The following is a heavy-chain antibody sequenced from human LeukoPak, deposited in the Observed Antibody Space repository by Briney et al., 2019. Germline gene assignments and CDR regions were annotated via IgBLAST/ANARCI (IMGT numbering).Heavy chain of an antibody. CDR3: ARARYASRLWFGELFSYYYYMDV. J-gene: IGHJ6*03. V-gene: IGHV1-24*01. Sequence: ASVKVSRKVSGYTLTELSMHWVRQAPGKGLEWMGGFDPEDGETIYAQKFQGRVTMTTDTSTSTAYMELRSLRSDDTAVYYCARARYASRLWFGELFSYYYYMDVWGKGTTVTVSS. CDR2: FDPEDGET. D-gene: IGHD3-10*01. CDR1: GYTLTELS.